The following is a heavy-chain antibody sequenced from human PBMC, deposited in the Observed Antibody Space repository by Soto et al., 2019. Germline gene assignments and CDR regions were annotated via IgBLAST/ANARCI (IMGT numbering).Heavy chain of an antibody. D-gene: IGHD1-26*01. Sequence: GASVKVSCKASGFTFTSYAITWVRQAPGQGLEWMGWISAYNGATNYAQNLQGRVTMTTDTSTSTAYMELGSLTSVVAAVYYCARDLTGWPPGGVDPWGQVSLVAVS. CDR2: ISAYNGAT. J-gene: IGHJ5*02. CDR3: ARDLTGWPPGGVDP. V-gene: IGHV1-18*01. CDR1: GFTFTSYA.